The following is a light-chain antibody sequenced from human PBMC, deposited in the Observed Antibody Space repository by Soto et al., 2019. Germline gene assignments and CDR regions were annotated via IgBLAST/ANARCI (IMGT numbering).Light chain of an antibody. CDR2: GAS. Sequence: EIEMTQSPATLSLSPGERAALSCRASQGISSELAWYQQKPGQPPRLLIYGASTRATGVPARFTGSGSGSDFTLTISRLQSEDFAVYYCHQGHNGPLTFGQGNRLEI. J-gene: IGKJ2*01. CDR1: QGISSE. CDR3: HQGHNGPLT. V-gene: IGKV3-15*01.